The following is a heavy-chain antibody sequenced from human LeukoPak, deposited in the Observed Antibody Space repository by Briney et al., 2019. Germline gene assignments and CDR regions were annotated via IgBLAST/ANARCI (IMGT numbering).Heavy chain of an antibody. V-gene: IGHV1-24*01. CDR2: FDPEDGET. Sequence: ASVKVSCKVSGYTLTELSMHWVRQAPGKGLEWMGGFDPEDGETIYAQKFQGRVTMTEDTSTDTAYMELSSLRSEDTAVYYCARGRRSGYSSSWYDYYYYYMDVWGKGTTVTVSS. CDR1: GYTLTELS. D-gene: IGHD6-13*01. CDR3: ARGRRSGYSSSWYDYYYYYMDV. J-gene: IGHJ6*03.